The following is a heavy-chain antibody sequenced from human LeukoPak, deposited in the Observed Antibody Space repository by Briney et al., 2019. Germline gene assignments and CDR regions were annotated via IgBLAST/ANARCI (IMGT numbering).Heavy chain of an antibody. D-gene: IGHD6-13*01. CDR2: ISGSGGNT. Sequence: GGSLRLSCAASGFTFSSYGMSWVRQAPGKGLEWVSAISGSGGNTYYADSVKGRFTISRDNAKNSLYLQMNSLRAEDTAVYYCARFIAAPYYFDYWGRGTLVTVSS. CDR1: GFTFSSYG. J-gene: IGHJ4*02. V-gene: IGHV3-23*01. CDR3: ARFIAAPYYFDY.